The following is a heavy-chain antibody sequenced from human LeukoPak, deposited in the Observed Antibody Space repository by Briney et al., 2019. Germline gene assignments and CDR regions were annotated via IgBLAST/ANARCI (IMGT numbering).Heavy chain of an antibody. V-gene: IGHV3-74*03. J-gene: IGHJ4*02. CDR1: GFTFSSYW. D-gene: IGHD5-12*01. Sequence: GGSLRLSCAASGFTFSSYWMHWVRQAPGKGLVWVSRINSDGSSITYADSVKGRFTISRDNAKNTLYLQMNSLRVEDTAMYYCAREGRVSGYDFDCWGQGTLVTVSS. CDR2: INSDGSSI. CDR3: AREGRVSGYDFDC.